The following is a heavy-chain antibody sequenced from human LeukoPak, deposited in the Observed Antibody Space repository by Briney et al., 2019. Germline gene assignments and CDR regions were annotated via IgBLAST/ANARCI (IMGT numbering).Heavy chain of an antibody. D-gene: IGHD1-1*01. CDR3: ARYGYLERVS. CDR2: ISGSGDSS. CDR1: EFTFSSYA. V-gene: IGHV3-23*01. Sequence: GGSLRLSCAASEFTFSSYAMSWVRQTPGKGLEWVSTISGSGDSSYYADSVKGRFTISRDASKNTLYLQMNSLRAEDTAVYYCARYGYLERVSWGQGTLVTVSS. J-gene: IGHJ5*02.